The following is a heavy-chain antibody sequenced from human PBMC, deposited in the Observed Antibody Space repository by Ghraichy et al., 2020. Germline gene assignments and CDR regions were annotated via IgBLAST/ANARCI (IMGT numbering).Heavy chain of an antibody. Sequence: SETLSLTCAVYGGSFSGYYWSWIRQPPGKGLEWIGEINHSGSTNYNPSLKSRVTISVDTSKNQFSLKLSSVTAADTAVYYCARVFGIVGALDYWGQGTLVTVSS. V-gene: IGHV4-34*01. D-gene: IGHD1-26*01. CDR2: INHSGST. CDR1: GGSFSGYY. J-gene: IGHJ4*02. CDR3: ARVFGIVGALDY.